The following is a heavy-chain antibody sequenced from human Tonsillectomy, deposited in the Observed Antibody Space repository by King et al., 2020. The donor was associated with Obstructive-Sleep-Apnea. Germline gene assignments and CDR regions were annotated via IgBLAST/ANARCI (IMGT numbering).Heavy chain of an antibody. J-gene: IGHJ4*02. D-gene: IGHD1-1*01. Sequence: EVQLVESGGGLVKPGGSLRLSCAASGFTFSSYSMNWFRQAPGKGLEWVSSISSSSSYIYYADSVKGRFTISRDNAKNSLYLQMNSLRAEDTAVYYCARGGYTYNWNEGFDYWGQGTLVTVSS. CDR2: ISSSSSYI. V-gene: IGHV3-21*01. CDR3: ARGGYTYNWNEGFDY. CDR1: GFTFSSYS.